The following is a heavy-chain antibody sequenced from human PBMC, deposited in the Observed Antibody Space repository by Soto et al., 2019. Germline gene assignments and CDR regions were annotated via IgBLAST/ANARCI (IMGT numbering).Heavy chain of an antibody. CDR2: IYYTGST. J-gene: IGHJ3*02. CDR1: GGSISSGGYY. CDR3: ATVEDCGGDCPIEAFEI. V-gene: IGHV4-31*03. D-gene: IGHD2-21*02. Sequence: QVQLQESGPGLVKPSQTLSLTCTVSGGSISSGGYYWSWIRQHPGKGLEWIGYIYYTGSTYYNPSRKGRVTISVDTSKNQFSLKLSSVTAADTAVYYCATVEDCGGDCPIEAFEIWGQGTMVTVSS.